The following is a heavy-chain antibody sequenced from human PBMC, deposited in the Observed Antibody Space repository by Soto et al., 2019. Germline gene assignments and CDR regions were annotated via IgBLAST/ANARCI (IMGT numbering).Heavy chain of an antibody. CDR3: AKNNGYYYYYGVDV. CDR1: GFTFNNYS. Sequence: XGSLGLSCVASGFTFNNYSMTWVRQAPGKGLDWVSALSGSGGTKYYADSVRGRLTISRDNSKNTLYLEMNSLRAEDTAVYFCAKNNGYYYYYGVDVWGQGTTVTVSS. V-gene: IGHV3-23*01. D-gene: IGHD2-8*01. CDR2: LSGSGGTK. J-gene: IGHJ6*02.